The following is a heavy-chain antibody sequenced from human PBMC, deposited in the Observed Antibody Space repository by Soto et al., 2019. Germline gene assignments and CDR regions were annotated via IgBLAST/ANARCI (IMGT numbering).Heavy chain of an antibody. V-gene: IGHV1-18*04. D-gene: IGHD6-6*01. Sequence: ASVKVSCKASGYSFTSYCISWVRQAPGQGLEWMGWISPYNGNTNYAQNFQGRVTMTTDTSTYTAYMELSSLRSEDTAVYYCARPYSSSRYYYYYYGMDVWGQGTTVTVSS. CDR2: ISPYNGNT. CDR3: ARPYSSSRYYYYYYGMDV. CDR1: GYSFTSYC. J-gene: IGHJ6*02.